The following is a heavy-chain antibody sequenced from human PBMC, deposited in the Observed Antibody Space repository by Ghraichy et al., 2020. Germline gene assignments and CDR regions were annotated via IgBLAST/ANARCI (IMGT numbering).Heavy chain of an antibody. D-gene: IGHD6-13*01. V-gene: IGHV3-23*01. CDR2: ISGSGGST. CDR3: AKGGYSSSWYPHEGAFDI. CDR1: GFMFSSYG. J-gene: IGHJ3*02. Sequence: GGSLRLSCAASGFMFSSYGMSWVRQAPGKGLEWVSVISGSGGSTYYADSVRGRFTISRDNSKNMLYLQMNSLRVEDTAVYYCAKGGYSSSWYPHEGAFDIWGQGTMVTVSS.